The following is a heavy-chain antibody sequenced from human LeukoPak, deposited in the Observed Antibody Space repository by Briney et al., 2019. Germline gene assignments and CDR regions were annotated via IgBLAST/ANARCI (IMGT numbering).Heavy chain of an antibody. Sequence: ASVKVSCKASGYTFTSYDINWVRQATGQGLEWMEWMNPNSGNTGYAQKFQGRVTITRNTSISTAYMELSSLRSEDTAVYYCARLSLSCSSTSCYEWFDPWGQGTLVTVSS. V-gene: IGHV1-8*03. CDR1: GYTFTSYD. CDR3: ARLSLSCSSTSCYEWFDP. CDR2: MNPNSGNT. D-gene: IGHD2-2*01. J-gene: IGHJ5*02.